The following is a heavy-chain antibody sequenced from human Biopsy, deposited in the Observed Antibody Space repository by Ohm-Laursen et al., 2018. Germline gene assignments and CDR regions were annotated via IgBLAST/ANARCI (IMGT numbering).Heavy chain of an antibody. J-gene: IGHJ4*02. CDR1: GASMSGSY. V-gene: IGHV4-4*07. D-gene: IGHD4-23*01. CDR3: AKGGGVGGALDY. CDR2: VYTSGST. Sequence: SDTLSLTCTVSGASMSGSYWTWIRQAAGEGLEWIGRVYTSGSTNYNPSLESRVTMSIDTSKNQFSLRLTSVAAADTAVYYCAKGGGVGGALDYWGQGTRVTVSS.